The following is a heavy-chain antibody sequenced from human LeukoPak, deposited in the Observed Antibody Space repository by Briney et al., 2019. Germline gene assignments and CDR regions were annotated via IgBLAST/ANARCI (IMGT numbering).Heavy chain of an antibody. Sequence: GASVKVSCKASGYTFTSYYMHWVRQDPGQGLEWMGIINPSGGSTSYAQKFQGRVTMTRDTSTSTVYMELSSLRSEDTAVYYCGVYCSSTSCYDYWGQGTLVTVSS. V-gene: IGHV1-46*01. D-gene: IGHD2-2*01. CDR1: GYTFTSYY. CDR2: INPSGGST. CDR3: GVYCSSTSCYDY. J-gene: IGHJ4*02.